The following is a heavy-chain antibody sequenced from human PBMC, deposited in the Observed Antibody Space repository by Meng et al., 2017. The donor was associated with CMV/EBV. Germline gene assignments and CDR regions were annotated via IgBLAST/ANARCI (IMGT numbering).Heavy chain of an antibody. V-gene: IGHV4-34*01. D-gene: IGHD6-6*01. CDR3: ARGPARLGYY. CDR2: INHSGST. J-gene: IGHJ4*02. Sequence: GSLRLSCAVYGGSFSGYYWSWIRQLPGKGLEWIGEINHSGSTNYNPALKSRVTISVDTSKNQFSLKLSSVTAAYTAVYYCARGPARLGYYWGQGTLVTVSS. CDR1: GGSFSGYY.